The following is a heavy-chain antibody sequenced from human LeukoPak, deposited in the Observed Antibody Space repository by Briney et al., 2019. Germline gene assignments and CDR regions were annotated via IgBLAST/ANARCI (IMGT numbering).Heavy chain of an antibody. CDR3: ARDARGYSGYGDY. CDR1: GFTFSSYS. D-gene: IGHD5-12*01. J-gene: IGHJ4*02. Sequence: GGSLRLSCAASGFTFSSYSMNWVRQAPGKGLGWVSSISSSSSYIYYADSVKGRFTISRDNAKNSLYLQMNSLRAEDTAVYYCARDARGYSGYGDYWGQGTLVTVSS. V-gene: IGHV3-21*01. CDR2: ISSSSSYI.